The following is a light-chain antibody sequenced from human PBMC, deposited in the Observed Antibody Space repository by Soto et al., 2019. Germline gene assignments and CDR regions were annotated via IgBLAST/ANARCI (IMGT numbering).Light chain of an antibody. CDR3: QQYNNWPRD. CDR1: QSVSSN. Sequence: EIVMTQSPATLSVSPGERATLSCRASQSVSSNLAWYQQKPGQAPRLLISGASTRATGIPARFSGSGSGTAFTLTISSLQSEDFAVYYCQQYNNWPRDFGQGTRLEIK. J-gene: IGKJ5*01. V-gene: IGKV3-15*01. CDR2: GAS.